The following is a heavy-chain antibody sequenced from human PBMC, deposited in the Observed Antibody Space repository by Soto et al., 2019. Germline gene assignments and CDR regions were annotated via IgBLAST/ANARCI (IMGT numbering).Heavy chain of an antibody. CDR2: ISSSSSYI. CDR1: GFTFSSYI. J-gene: IGHJ6*02. CDR3: ARDRTVTTSGSYYGMDV. V-gene: IGHV3-21*01. D-gene: IGHD4-17*01. Sequence: GSLRLSCAASGFTFSSYIMNWVRQAPGKGLEWVSSISSSSSYIYYADSVKGRFTISRDNAKNSLYLQMNSLRAEDTAVYYCARDRTVTTSGSYYGMDVWGQGTTVTVSS.